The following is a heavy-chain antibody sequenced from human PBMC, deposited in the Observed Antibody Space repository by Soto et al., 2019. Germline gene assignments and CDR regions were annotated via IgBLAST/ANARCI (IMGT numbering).Heavy chain of an antibody. J-gene: IGHJ4*02. CDR1: GYTFTSYA. CDR3: ATAGDDCSTTTCYVIDY. V-gene: IGHV1-3*01. Sequence: ASVKVSCKASGYTFTSYAMHWVRQAPGQRLEWMGWINAGNGYTKYSQKFQGRVTVTRDTSASTAYVELSSLRSEDTAVYYCATAGDDCSTTTCYVIDYWGQGTLVTVSS. CDR2: INAGNGYT. D-gene: IGHD2-2*01.